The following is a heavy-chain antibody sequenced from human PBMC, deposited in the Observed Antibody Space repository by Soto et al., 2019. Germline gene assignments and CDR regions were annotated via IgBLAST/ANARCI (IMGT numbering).Heavy chain of an antibody. Sequence: PGESLRISCKGSGYTFTNYWIGWVRQMPGKGLEWMGIIYPGDSDTKYNPSFQGQVTISADKSITTTYLQWSSLKASDTAIYYCAASIFYYGMDVWGQGTTVTVSS. J-gene: IGHJ6*02. CDR1: GYTFTNYW. V-gene: IGHV5-51*01. CDR3: AASIFYYGMDV. CDR2: IYPGDSDT.